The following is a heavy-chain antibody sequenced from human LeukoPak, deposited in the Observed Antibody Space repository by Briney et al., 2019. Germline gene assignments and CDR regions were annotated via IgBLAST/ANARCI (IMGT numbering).Heavy chain of an antibody. CDR1: GFTFSSYA. Sequence: PGGSLRLSCAASGFTFSSYAMSWVRQAPGKGLEWVSAISGSGGSTYYADSVKGRFTISRDNSKNTLYLQMNSLRAEDTAVYYCAKEGSEYSSSWYPSHRGDYYYGMDVWGQGTTVTVSS. J-gene: IGHJ6*02. D-gene: IGHD6-13*01. CDR3: AKEGSEYSSSWYPSHRGDYYYGMDV. V-gene: IGHV3-23*01. CDR2: ISGSGGST.